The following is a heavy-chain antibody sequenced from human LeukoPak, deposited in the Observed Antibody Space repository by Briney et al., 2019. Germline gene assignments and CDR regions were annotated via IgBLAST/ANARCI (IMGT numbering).Heavy chain of an antibody. CDR2: IYTSGST. D-gene: IGHD6-13*01. J-gene: IGHJ6*03. CDR1: GGSISSYY. CDR3: ARGIAAAGPSPYYYYYMDV. V-gene: IGHV4-4*07. Sequence: SETLSLTCTVSGGSISSYYWSWIRQPAGKGLEWIGRIYTSGSTNYNPSLKSRVTMSVDTSKNQFSLKLSSVTAADTAVYYCARGIAAAGPSPYYYYYMDVWGKGTTVAISS.